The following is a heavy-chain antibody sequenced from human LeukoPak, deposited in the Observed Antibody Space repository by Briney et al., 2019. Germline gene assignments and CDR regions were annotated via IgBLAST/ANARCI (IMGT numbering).Heavy chain of an antibody. Sequence: PSETLSLTCTVSGGSISSGGYYWSWIRQHPGKGLEWIGYIYYSGSTYYNPSLKSRVTISVDTSKNQFSLKLSSVTAADTAVYYCARDCGSYGRRGWFDPWGQGTLVTVSP. CDR3: ARDCGSYGRRGWFDP. V-gene: IGHV4-31*03. CDR1: GGSISSGGYY. CDR2: IYYSGST. D-gene: IGHD5-18*01. J-gene: IGHJ5*02.